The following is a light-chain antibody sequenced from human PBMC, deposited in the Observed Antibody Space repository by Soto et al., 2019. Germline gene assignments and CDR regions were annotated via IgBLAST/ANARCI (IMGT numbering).Light chain of an antibody. CDR1: EDINRY. CDR2: DIS. CDR3: QQYGNVPLT. J-gene: IGKJ4*01. V-gene: IGKV1-33*01. Sequence: DIQMTQSPSSLSASVGDRVTTTCQASEDINRYLNWYQQKPGKAPRLLIYDISNLEVGVPSRFSGSESGTDFTFTITSLQPEDVATYFCQQYGNVPLTFGGGTKVEIK.